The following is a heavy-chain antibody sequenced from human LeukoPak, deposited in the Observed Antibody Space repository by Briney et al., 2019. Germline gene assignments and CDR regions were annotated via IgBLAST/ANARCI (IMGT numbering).Heavy chain of an antibody. Sequence: PSETLSLTCTVSGGSTSSYYWSWIRPPAGKGLEWIGRIYTSGSTNYNPSLKSRVTMSVDTSKNQLSLKLSSVTAADTAVYYCARGFVDTAMGDAFDIWGQGTMVTVSS. J-gene: IGHJ3*02. CDR2: IYTSGST. CDR1: GGSTSSYY. CDR3: ARGFVDTAMGDAFDI. V-gene: IGHV4-4*07. D-gene: IGHD5-18*01.